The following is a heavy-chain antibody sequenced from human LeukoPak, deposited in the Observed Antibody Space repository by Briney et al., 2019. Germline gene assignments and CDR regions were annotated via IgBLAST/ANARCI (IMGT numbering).Heavy chain of an antibody. V-gene: IGHV4-4*07. D-gene: IGHD3-3*01. CDR2: IYTSGST. CDR1: GGSISSYY. J-gene: IGHJ6*02. Sequence: SETLSLTCTVSGGSISSYYWSWIRQPAGKGLEWIVRIYTSGSTNYNPSLKSRVTMSVDTSKNQFSLKLSSVTAADTAVYYCARDSTYDFWTANGMDVWGQGTTVTVSS. CDR3: ARDSTYDFWTANGMDV.